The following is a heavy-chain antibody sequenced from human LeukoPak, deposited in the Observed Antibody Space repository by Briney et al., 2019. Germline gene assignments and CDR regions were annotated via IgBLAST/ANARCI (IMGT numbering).Heavy chain of an antibody. CDR2: VYYSGST. CDR1: GGSISTTNYY. CDR3: ARAMIVVVIGFSSDAFDI. V-gene: IGHV4-39*07. J-gene: IGHJ3*02. Sequence: SETLSLTCTVSGGSISTTNYYWGWIRQSPGKGLEWFGCVYYSGSTYYNPSLKSRVTISVDTSKNQFSLKLSSVTAADTAVYYCARAMIVVVIGFSSDAFDIWGQGTMVTVSS. D-gene: IGHD3-22*01.